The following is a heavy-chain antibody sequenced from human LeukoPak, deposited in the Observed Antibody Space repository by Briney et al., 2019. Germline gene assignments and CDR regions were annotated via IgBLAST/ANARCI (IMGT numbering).Heavy chain of an antibody. D-gene: IGHD2-2*01. CDR3: AKASSNSRPYYFDS. J-gene: IGHJ4*02. Sequence: GGSLRLSCAASGFTFSNYVMSWVRQAPGMGREWVSAIVVSYTYYADSVKGRFTTSRDNSKNTLYLQMNSLRAEDTAVYYCAKASSNSRPYYFDSWGLGTLVIVSS. V-gene: IGHV3-23*01. CDR2: IVVSYT. CDR1: GFTFSNYV.